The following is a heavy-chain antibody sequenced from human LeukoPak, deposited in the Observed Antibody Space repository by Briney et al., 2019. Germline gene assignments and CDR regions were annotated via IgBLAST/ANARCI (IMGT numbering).Heavy chain of an antibody. J-gene: IGHJ4*02. CDR2: ISGSGGST. CDR1: GFTFSSYA. Sequence: GGSLRLSCAASGFTFSSYAMSWVRQAPGKGLEWVSAISGSGGSTYYADSVKGRSTISRDNSKNTLYLQMNSLRAEDTAIYYCAKDLSQYSYGSNFDYWGQGTLVTVSS. V-gene: IGHV3-23*01. D-gene: IGHD5-18*01. CDR3: AKDLSQYSYGSNFDY.